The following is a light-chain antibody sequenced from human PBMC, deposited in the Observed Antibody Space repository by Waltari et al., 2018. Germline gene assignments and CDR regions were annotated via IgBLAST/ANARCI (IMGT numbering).Light chain of an antibody. CDR1: QSLVHSDGNTY. J-gene: IGKJ1*01. CDR2: KVS. Sequence: DVVMTQSPLSLPVILGQPASLSCRSSQSLVHSDGNTYLNWFHQRPGQSPRRLIYKVSNRDSGVPDRFSGSGAGTDFTLEISRVEAEDVGVYYCMQGTQWSWTFGQGTKVEIE. CDR3: MQGTQWSWT. V-gene: IGKV2-30*02.